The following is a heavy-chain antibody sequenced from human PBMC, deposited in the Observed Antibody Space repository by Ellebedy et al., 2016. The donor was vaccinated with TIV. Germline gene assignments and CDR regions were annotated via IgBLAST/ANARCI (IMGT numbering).Heavy chain of an antibody. CDR3: AIFWQQLVEFDY. CDR2: ICWNSGSI. V-gene: IGHV3-9*01. D-gene: IGHD6-13*01. J-gene: IGHJ4*02. Sequence: SLKISCAASGFTFDDYAMHWVRQAPGKGLEWVSGICWNSGSIGYADSVKGRFTISRDNAKNSLYLQMNSLRAEDTALYYCAIFWQQLVEFDYWGQGTQVTVSS. CDR1: GFTFDDYA.